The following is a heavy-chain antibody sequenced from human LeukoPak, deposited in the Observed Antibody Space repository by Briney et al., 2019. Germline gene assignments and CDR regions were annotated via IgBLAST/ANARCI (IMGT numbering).Heavy chain of an antibody. D-gene: IGHD2-2*01. CDR2: ISSSGSTI. CDR1: GFTFSDYY. V-gene: IGHV3-11*01. J-gene: IGHJ4*02. Sequence: NPGGSLRLSCAASGFTFSDYYMSWIRQAPGKGLEWVSYISSSGSTIYYADSVKGRFTISRDNAKNSLYLQMNSLRAEATAVYYCASYCSSTSCYGFDYWGQGTLVTVSS. CDR3: ASYCSSTSCYGFDY.